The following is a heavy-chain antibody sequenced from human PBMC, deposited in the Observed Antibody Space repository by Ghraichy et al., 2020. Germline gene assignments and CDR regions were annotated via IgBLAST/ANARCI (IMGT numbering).Heavy chain of an antibody. V-gene: IGHV3-23*01. Sequence: GESLNISCAASGFTFSTYAMSWVRQAPGKGLEWVSALRGSGDSTYYADSVKGRFTISRDISKNTLYLQMNSLSVEDTAVYFCAKGRSTTNHYDYWGQGTLVTVSS. CDR3: AKGRSTTNHYDY. J-gene: IGHJ4*02. CDR2: LRGSGDST. D-gene: IGHD2/OR15-2a*01. CDR1: GFTFSTYA.